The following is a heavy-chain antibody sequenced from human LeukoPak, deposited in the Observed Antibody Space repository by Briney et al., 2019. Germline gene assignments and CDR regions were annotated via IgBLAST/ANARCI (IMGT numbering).Heavy chain of an antibody. Sequence: MASETLSLTCAVYGESFSGYYWSWIRQPPGKGLEWIGEINHSGSTNYNPSLKSRVTISVDTSKNQFSLRLSSVTAADTAVYYCASSQEGDGYRTYYYYYYYMDVWGKGTTVTVSS. CDR2: INHSGST. V-gene: IGHV4-34*01. CDR1: GESFSGYY. J-gene: IGHJ6*03. D-gene: IGHD5-24*01. CDR3: ASSQEGDGYRTYYYYYYYMDV.